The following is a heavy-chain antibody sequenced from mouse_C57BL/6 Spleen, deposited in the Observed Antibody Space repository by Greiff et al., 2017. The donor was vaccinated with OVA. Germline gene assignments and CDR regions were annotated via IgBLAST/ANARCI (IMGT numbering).Heavy chain of an antibody. CDR3: ARLYYYYGSSYEMDY. Sequence: EVHLVESGPELVKPGASVKIPCKASGYTFTDYNMDWVKQSHGKSLEWIGDINPNNGGTIYNQKFKGKATLTVDKSSSTAYMELRSLTSEDTAVYYCARLYYYYGSSYEMDYWGQGTSVTVSS. J-gene: IGHJ4*01. CDR1: GYTFTDYN. D-gene: IGHD1-1*01. CDR2: INPNNGGT. V-gene: IGHV1-18*01.